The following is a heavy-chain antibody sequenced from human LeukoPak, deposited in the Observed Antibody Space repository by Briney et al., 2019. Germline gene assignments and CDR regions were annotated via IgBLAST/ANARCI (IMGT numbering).Heavy chain of an antibody. V-gene: IGHV3-23*01. J-gene: IGHJ4*02. D-gene: IGHD3-9*01. Sequence: PGGSLRLSCAAPGFTFSSYAMSWVRQSPGKGLEWVSVISGGGGSTYYADSVKGRFTISRDNSKNTLYLQMNSLRADDTAVYYCAKFYDISTGYSDYWGQGTLVTVSS. CDR1: GFTFSSYA. CDR2: ISGGGGST. CDR3: AKFYDISTGYSDY.